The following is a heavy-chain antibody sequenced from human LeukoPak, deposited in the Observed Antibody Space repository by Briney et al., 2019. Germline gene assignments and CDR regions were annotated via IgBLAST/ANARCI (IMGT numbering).Heavy chain of an antibody. CDR1: GFTVSSSY. J-gene: IGHJ4*02. CDR2: LYSGGSI. CDR3: ARSSISSYYED. V-gene: IGHV3-66*01. D-gene: IGHD1-26*01. Sequence: GGSLRPSCAGSGFTVSSSYMSWVRQAPGRGLEWVSILYSGGSIFYADSVKGRFTISRDISKNMLHLQMNSLRADDTAVYYCARSSISSYYEDWGQGTLVTVSS.